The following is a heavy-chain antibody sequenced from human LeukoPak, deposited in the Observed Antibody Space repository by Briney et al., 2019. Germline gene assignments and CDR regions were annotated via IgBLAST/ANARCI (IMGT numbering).Heavy chain of an antibody. CDR1: GGSMSSCY. V-gene: IGHV4-59*08. J-gene: IGHJ6*02. CDR2: IYYSGYT. Sequence: SETLSLTCTVSGGSMSSCYWSWIRQPPGKGLEWIGYIYYSGYTNYNPSLKSRVTISLDTSKNQFSLKLSSVTAADTAVYYCARGVCTSTSCYAGDYGMDVWGQGTPVTVSS. CDR3: ARGVCTSTSCYAGDYGMDV. D-gene: IGHD2-2*01.